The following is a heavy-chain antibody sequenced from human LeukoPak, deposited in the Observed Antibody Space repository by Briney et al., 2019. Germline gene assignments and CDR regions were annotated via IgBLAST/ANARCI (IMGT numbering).Heavy chain of an antibody. Sequence: SQTLSLTCTVSGGSISSGGYYWSWIRQPPGKGLEWIGYIYYSGSTNYNPSLKSRVTISVDTSKNQFSLKLSSVTAADTAVYYCARRIAVAGTDYYYGMDVWGQGTTVTVSS. J-gene: IGHJ6*02. CDR3: ARRIAVAGTDYYYGMDV. CDR1: GGSISSGGYY. D-gene: IGHD6-19*01. V-gene: IGHV4-61*08. CDR2: IYYSGST.